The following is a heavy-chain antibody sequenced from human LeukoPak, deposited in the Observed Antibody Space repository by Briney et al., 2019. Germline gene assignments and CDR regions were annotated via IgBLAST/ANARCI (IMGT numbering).Heavy chain of an antibody. CDR2: FDPEDGET. CDR3: ATPIAAAGNWFDP. V-gene: IGHV1-24*01. Sequence: GASVKVSCKVSGYTLTELSMHWVRQAPGKGLEWMGGFDPEDGETIYAQKFQGRVTMTEDTSTATAYMELSSLRSEDTAVYYCATPIAAAGNWFDPWGQGTLVTVSS. CDR1: GYTLTELS. J-gene: IGHJ5*02. D-gene: IGHD6-13*01.